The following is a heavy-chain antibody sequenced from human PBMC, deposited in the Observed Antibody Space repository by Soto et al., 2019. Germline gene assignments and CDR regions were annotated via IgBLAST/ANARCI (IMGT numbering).Heavy chain of an antibody. V-gene: IGHV3-21*01. CDR2: ISSSSSYI. CDR1: GFTFSSYS. Sequence: EVQLVESGGGLVKPGGSLRLSCAASGFTFSSYSMNWVRQAPGKGLEWVSSISSSSSYIYYADSVKGRFTISRDNAKNSLYLQMNSLRAEDTAVYYCASRTEYCSGGSCYFHAFDIWGQGTMVTVSS. CDR3: ASRTEYCSGGSCYFHAFDI. J-gene: IGHJ3*02. D-gene: IGHD2-15*01.